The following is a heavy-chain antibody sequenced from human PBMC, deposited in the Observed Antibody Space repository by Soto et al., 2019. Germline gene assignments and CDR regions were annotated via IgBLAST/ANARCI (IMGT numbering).Heavy chain of an antibody. CDR2: INPNSGGT. Sequence: ASVKVSCKASGYTFTGYYMHWVRQAPGQGLEWMGWINPNSGGTNYAQKFQGWVTMTRDTYISTAYMELSRLRSDDTAVYYCARDVGEVFAFDIWGQGTMVTVSS. CDR3: ARDVGEVFAFDI. CDR1: GYTFTGYY. J-gene: IGHJ3*02. V-gene: IGHV1-2*04. D-gene: IGHD3-16*01.